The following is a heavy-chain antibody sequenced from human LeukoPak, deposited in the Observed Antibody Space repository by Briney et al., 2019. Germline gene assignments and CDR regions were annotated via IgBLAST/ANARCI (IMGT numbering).Heavy chain of an antibody. CDR2: IKQDGSEK. Sequence: QSGGSLRLSCAASGFTFNRFWMGWVRQAPGMGQEWVANIKQDGSEKYFVDSVKGRFTISRDNAKNSLYLQMNSLRAEDTAVYYCARPHFESSGEVDYWGQGTLVTVSS. J-gene: IGHJ4*02. CDR1: GFTFNRFW. V-gene: IGHV3-7*01. CDR3: ARPHFESSGEVDY. D-gene: IGHD3-22*01.